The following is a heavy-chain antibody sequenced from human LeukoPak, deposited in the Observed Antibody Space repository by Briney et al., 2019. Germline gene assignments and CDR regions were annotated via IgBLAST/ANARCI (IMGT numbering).Heavy chain of an antibody. J-gene: IGHJ6*03. D-gene: IGHD3-3*01. CDR1: GFTFSSYA. V-gene: IGHV3-23*01. CDR2: ISGSCGSR. Sequence: GGSLRLSYAACGFTFSSYAMSLVRQAPGKGLEWVSVISGSCGSRYFADSVKGRFTISRDNSKNTLYLQMNSLTAEDTAVYYCAKALKPGVGAGPVDYYYYMDVWGKGTTVTISS. CDR3: AKALKPGVGAGPVDYYYYMDV.